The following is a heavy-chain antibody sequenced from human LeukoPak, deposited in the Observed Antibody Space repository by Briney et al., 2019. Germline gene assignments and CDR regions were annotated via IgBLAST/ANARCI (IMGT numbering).Heavy chain of an antibody. V-gene: IGHV1-69*13. CDR2: IIPIFGTA. D-gene: IGHD1-7*01. J-gene: IGHJ4*02. Sequence: GASVKVSCKASGGTFSSYAISWVRQAPGQGLEWMGGIIPIFGTANYAQKFQGRVTITADESTSTAYMELSSLRSEDTAVYYCARGFDWHYVTYFDYWGQGTLVTVSS. CDR3: ARGFDWHYVTYFDY. CDR1: GGTFSSYA.